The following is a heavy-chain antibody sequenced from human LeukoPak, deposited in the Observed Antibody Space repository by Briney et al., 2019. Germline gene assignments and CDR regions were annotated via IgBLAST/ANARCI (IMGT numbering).Heavy chain of an antibody. CDR1: GXTVSSNY. D-gene: IGHD1-1*01. CDR3: ARDRVNWNDVGGLFDY. Sequence: PGGSLRLSCAASGXTVSSNYMSWVRQAPGKGLELVSLIYSGGSTSYADSVKGRFTFSRDNSKNTLYLQMNSLRAEDTAVYYCARDRVNWNDVGGLFDYWGQGTLVTVSS. V-gene: IGHV3-53*01. CDR2: IYSGGST. J-gene: IGHJ4*02.